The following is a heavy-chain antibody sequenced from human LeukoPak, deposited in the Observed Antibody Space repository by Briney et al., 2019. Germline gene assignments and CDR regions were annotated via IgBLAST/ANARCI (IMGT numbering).Heavy chain of an antibody. D-gene: IGHD3-3*01. Sequence: GGSLRLSCAASGFTVSSNYMSWVRQAPGKGLEWVSTISGSGGSTYFADSVKGRFTISRDNSKNTLYLQMNSLRAEDTAVYYCAKDSLKEWLLNPPYFDCWGQGTLVTVSS. J-gene: IGHJ4*02. CDR1: GFTVSSNY. CDR3: AKDSLKEWLLNPPYFDC. V-gene: IGHV3-23*01. CDR2: ISGSGGST.